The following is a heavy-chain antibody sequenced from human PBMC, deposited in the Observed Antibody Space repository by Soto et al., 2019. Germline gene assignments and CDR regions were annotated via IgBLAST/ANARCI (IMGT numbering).Heavy chain of an antibody. J-gene: IGHJ4*02. CDR2: VYPGDSDT. Sequence: PGESLKSSCRTSGCSFPTYWIAWVRQRPGKGLEWMGAVYPGDSDTKYSPSFQGHVTISADRSIGTAFLQWSSLNASDTAIYYCARGITIDAPDQYHFDSWGQGTLVTVSS. CDR3: ARGITIDAPDQYHFDS. V-gene: IGHV5-51*01. CDR1: GCSFPTYW. D-gene: IGHD3-10*01.